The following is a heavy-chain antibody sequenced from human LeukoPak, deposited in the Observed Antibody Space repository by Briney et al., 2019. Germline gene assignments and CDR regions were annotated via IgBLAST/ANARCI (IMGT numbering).Heavy chain of an antibody. D-gene: IGHD6-13*01. V-gene: IGHV3-11*01. CDR2: ISSSGSTI. Sequence: PGGSLRLSCAASGFTFSDYYMSWIRQAPGKGLEWVSYISSSGSTIYYADSVKGRFTISRDNAKNSLYLQMNSLRAEDTAVYYCAPRPIWQLAYNWFDPWGQGTLVTVSS. CDR1: GFTFSDYY. J-gene: IGHJ5*02. CDR3: APRPIWQLAYNWFDP.